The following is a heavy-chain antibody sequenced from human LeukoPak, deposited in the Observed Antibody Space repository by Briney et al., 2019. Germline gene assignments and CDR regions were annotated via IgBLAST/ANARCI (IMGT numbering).Heavy chain of an antibody. CDR3: ARDPSYCSSTSCYTGAFDI. CDR1: GGSFSGYY. V-gene: IGHV4-34*01. CDR2: IYHSGST. D-gene: IGHD2-2*02. J-gene: IGHJ3*02. Sequence: PSETLSLTCAVYGGSFSGYYWSWIRQPPGKGLEWIGYIYHSGSTYYNPSLKSRVTISVDRSKNQFSLKLSSVTAADTAVYYCARDPSYCSSTSCYTGAFDIWGQGTMVTVSS.